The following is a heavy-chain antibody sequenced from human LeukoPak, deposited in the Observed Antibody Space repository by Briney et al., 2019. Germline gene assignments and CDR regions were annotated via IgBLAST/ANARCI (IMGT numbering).Heavy chain of an antibody. V-gene: IGHV3-23*01. CDR2: ISGSGGST. Sequence: PGGSLRLSCAASGFTFSNYAMNWVRQAPGKGPEWVSGISGSGGSTYYADSVKGRFTISRDNSKNTLYLQMNSLRAGDTAIYYCSKVWRDYGDFFSFDYWGQGILVTVSS. D-gene: IGHD4-17*01. CDR3: SKVWRDYGDFFSFDY. J-gene: IGHJ4*02. CDR1: GFTFSNYA.